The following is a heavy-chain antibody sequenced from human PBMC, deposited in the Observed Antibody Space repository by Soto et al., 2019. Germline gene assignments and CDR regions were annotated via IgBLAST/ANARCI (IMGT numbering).Heavy chain of an antibody. CDR2: VSYTGST. Sequence: SDSLSLNCTICVGYINSRIYYWGSIRQPPGKGLEWIGRVSYTGSTYYNPSLKSRVTFSVDTSKNQFALKLSSVTAAETAVYYCARHGITGSYYDAFDIWGQGTMVT. CDR1: VGYINSRIYY. V-gene: IGHV4-39*01. CDR3: ARHGITGSYYDAFDI. J-gene: IGHJ3*02. D-gene: IGHD1-26*01.